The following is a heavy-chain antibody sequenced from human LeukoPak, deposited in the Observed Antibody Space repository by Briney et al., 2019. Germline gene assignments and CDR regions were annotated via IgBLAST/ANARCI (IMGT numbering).Heavy chain of an antibody. D-gene: IGHD3-3*01. Sequence: PSETLSLTCTVSGGSVSSTHYWGWIRQPPGKGLEWIGRIYTSGSTNYNPSLKSRVTISVDTSKNQFSLKLSSVTAADTAVYYCARCAAWSGYYYYYYMDVWGKGTTVTVSS. J-gene: IGHJ6*03. CDR1: GGSVSSTHY. CDR3: ARCAAWSGYYYYYYMDV. V-gene: IGHV4-61*02. CDR2: IYTSGST.